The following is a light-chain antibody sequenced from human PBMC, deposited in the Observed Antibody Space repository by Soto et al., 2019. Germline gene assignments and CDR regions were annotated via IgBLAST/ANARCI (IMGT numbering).Light chain of an antibody. CDR2: AAS. J-gene: IGKJ2*01. CDR3: LQSDSFPHT. Sequence: DIQMTRSPSSVSASVGDRVTITCRASQGISTWLAWYQQKPGQAPKLLIYAASSLQSGVSSRFSGSGSGTDFTLTISSLQPEDFATYYCLQSDSFPHTFGPGTKLHIK. V-gene: IGKV1-12*01. CDR1: QGISTW.